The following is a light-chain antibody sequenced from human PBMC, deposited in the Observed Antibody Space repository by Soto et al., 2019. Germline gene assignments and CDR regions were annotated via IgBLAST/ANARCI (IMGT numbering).Light chain of an antibody. CDR1: SSDVGGYNY. V-gene: IGLV2-14*01. CDR2: EVS. Sequence: LTQPHSVSESPGQSITISCTGTSSDVGGYNYVSWYQQHPGKAPKLMIYEVSNRPSGVSNRFSGSKSGNTASLTISGLQAEDEADYYCSSYTSSTRVFGGGTKLTVL. CDR3: SSYTSSTRV. J-gene: IGLJ3*02.